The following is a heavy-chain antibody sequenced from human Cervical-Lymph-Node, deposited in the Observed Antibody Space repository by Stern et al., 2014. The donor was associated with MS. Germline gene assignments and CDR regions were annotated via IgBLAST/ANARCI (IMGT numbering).Heavy chain of an antibody. V-gene: IGHV4-30-2*01. D-gene: IGHD2-15*01. CDR3: ARGHCSGGTCYFDS. Sequence: QLQLQESDSRLVKPSQTLSLTCAVSGGSVGSGGYSWNWIRQPAGKGLEWIGNIYFTGTTYTNPSFQSRVTISVDRSKSQFYLNLSSLTAADTAVYYCARGHCSGGTCYFDSWGQGTLVTVSS. J-gene: IGHJ4*01. CDR1: GGSVGSGGYS. CDR2: IYFTGTT.